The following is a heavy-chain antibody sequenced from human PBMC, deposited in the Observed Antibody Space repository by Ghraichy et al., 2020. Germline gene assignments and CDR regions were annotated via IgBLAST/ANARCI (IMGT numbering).Heavy chain of an antibody. D-gene: IGHD3-22*01. V-gene: IGHV3-23*01. CDR1: GFTFSSYA. CDR2: IGGSGGST. Sequence: GGSLRLSCAASGFTFSSYAISWVRQAPGKGLEWVSAIGGSGGSTYYADSVKGRFTISRDNSKNTLYLQMNSLRAEDTAVYYCAKDGDSSGYYWEDAFDIWGQGTMVTVSS. CDR3: AKDGDSSGYYWEDAFDI. J-gene: IGHJ3*02.